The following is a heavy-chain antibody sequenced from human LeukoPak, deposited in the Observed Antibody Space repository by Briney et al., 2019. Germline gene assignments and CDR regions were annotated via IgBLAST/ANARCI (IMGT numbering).Heavy chain of an antibody. D-gene: IGHD1-20*01. CDR2: SYYSGST. CDR3: ARVITGTTNWFAR. CDR1: GYSISSSNW. J-gene: IGHJ5*02. V-gene: IGHV4-28*03. Sequence: PSETLTLTCAASGYSISSSNWWGWIRHPPGEGLGWIGNSYYSGSTYYNPSLKSRFTMSVDTSKSQFSLKLSSVTAVDTAVYYCARVITGTTNWFARWGQGTLVTVSS.